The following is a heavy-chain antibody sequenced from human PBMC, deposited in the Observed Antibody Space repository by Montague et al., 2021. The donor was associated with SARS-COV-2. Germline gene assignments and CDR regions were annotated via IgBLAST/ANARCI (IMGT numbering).Heavy chain of an antibody. CDR2: VYYNGDT. V-gene: IGHV4-59*08. J-gene: IGHJ4*02. CDR3: ARGWYFDP. Sequence: SETLSLTCTVSGGSTGSHYWNWIRQSPGKRPEWTGYVYYNGDTKYSPSLQSRVTISIDTSENQFSLRLNSVTAADTAVYFCARGWYFDPWGQGSLVTVSS. D-gene: IGHD6-19*01. CDR1: GGSTGSHY.